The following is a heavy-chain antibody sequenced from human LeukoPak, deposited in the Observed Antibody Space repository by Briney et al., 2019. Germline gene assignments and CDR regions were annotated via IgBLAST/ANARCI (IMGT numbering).Heavy chain of an antibody. CDR3: ARDPCSGGSCYGDY. J-gene: IGHJ4*02. D-gene: IGHD2-15*01. CDR1: GFRFSDLY. V-gene: IGHV3-11*05. CDR2: ISGTSSYT. Sequence: GGSVRLSCAVCGFRFSDLYMIGVRRARGRGLEWLSYISGTSSYTNYAESVKGRFTISRDNAKSSLYLQMNSLRAEDTAVYYCARDPCSGGSCYGDYWGQGTLVTVSS.